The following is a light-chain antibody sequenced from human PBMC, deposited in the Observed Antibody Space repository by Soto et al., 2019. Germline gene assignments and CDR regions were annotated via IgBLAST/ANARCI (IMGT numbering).Light chain of an antibody. CDR1: QSITSNF. V-gene: IGKV3-20*01. CDR2: GAS. Sequence: EIVLTQSPGTLSLSPGERATLSCRASQSITSNFLAWYQKKPGQSPMLLIYGASRRAQGIPDRVSGIGSGTDFSRTISRLETDVFSVYYCQQYGTSLSNSVGQGTRLDI. J-gene: IGKJ5*01. CDR3: QQYGTSLSNS.